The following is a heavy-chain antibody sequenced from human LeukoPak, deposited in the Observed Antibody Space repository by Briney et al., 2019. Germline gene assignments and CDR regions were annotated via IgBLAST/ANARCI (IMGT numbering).Heavy chain of an antibody. CDR1: GYTFTSYY. CDR3: ARDRKVRGVIITLDAFDI. Sequence: ASVKVSCKASGYTFTSYYMHWVRQAPGQGLEWMGIINPSGGSTSYAQKFQGRVTITADESTSTAYMELSSLRSEDTAVYYCARDRKVRGVIITLDAFDIWGQGTMVTVSS. V-gene: IGHV1-46*01. CDR2: INPSGGST. D-gene: IGHD3-10*01. J-gene: IGHJ3*02.